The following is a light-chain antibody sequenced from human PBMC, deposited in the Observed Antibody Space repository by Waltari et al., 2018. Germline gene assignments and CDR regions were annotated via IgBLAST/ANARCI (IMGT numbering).Light chain of an antibody. J-gene: IGLJ2*01. CDR2: EVS. CDR3: SSYTSSITLL. Sequence: QSALTQPPSVSGSPGQSVTISCTGTNSDIGRYNTVSWYKQPPGTAPKLMVYEVSNRPSGVPDRFSGSKSGNTASLTISGLQAEVEADYYCSSYTSSITLLFGGGTKLTVL. CDR1: NSDIGRYNT. V-gene: IGLV2-18*02.